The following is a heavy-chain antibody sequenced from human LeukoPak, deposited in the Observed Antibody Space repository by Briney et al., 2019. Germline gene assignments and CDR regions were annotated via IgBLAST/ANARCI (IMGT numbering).Heavy chain of an antibody. J-gene: IGHJ4*02. V-gene: IGHV4-30-4*08. Sequence: SETLSLTCTVSGGSIGRGDYYWSWIRQPPGKGLEWIGYIYDNGNTYYNPSLQSRVTMSADTSKNQVSLKLSSVTAADTAVYFCARDDIVRATGADYWGQETLVTVSS. CDR3: ARDDIVRATGADY. CDR1: GGSIGRGDYY. CDR2: IYDNGNT. D-gene: IGHD1-26*01.